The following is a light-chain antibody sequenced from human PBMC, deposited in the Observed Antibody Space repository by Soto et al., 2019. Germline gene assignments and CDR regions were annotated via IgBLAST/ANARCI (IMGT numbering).Light chain of an antibody. CDR1: QSVSSN. CDR2: GAS. V-gene: IGKV3-15*01. J-gene: IGKJ4*01. CDR3: PQYNDWPLT. Sequence: EIVMTQSPATLSVSPGERATLSCRASQSVSSNLAWYKQKPGQAPRLLIYGASTRATGLPDRISGSGSGTEFTLTISSLQSEDFALYYCPQYNDWPLTFGGGTKVEIK.